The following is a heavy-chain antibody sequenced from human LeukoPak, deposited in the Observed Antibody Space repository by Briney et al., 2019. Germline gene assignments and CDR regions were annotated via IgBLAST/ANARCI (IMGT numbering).Heavy chain of an antibody. V-gene: IGHV3-23*01. D-gene: IGHD6-13*01. CDR3: ARVVAVAGTVC. Sequence: GGSLRLSCAASGFTFSNCAMSWVRQAPGKGLEWVSTISDSGGSTYYADSVKGRFTISRDNSKNTLFLQMNSLRAEDTAVYYCARVVAVAGTVCWGQGTLVTVSS. J-gene: IGHJ4*02. CDR2: ISDSGGST. CDR1: GFTFSNCA.